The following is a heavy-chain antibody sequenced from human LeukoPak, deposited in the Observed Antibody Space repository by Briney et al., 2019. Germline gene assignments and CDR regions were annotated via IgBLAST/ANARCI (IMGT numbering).Heavy chain of an antibody. D-gene: IGHD3-9*01. CDR1: GGSFSGYY. Sequence: SETLSLTCAVYGGSFSGYYWSWIRQPPGKGLEWIGEINHSGSTNYNPSLKSRVTISVDTSKNQFSLKLSSVTAADTAVYYCARRPGVLRYFDWLQRAFDIWGQGTMVTVSS. J-gene: IGHJ3*02. V-gene: IGHV4-34*01. CDR3: ARRPGVLRYFDWLQRAFDI. CDR2: INHSGST.